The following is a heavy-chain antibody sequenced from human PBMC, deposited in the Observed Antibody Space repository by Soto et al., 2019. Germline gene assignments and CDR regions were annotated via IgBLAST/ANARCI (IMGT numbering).Heavy chain of an antibody. J-gene: IGHJ4*02. CDR3: ARDRLCYDSSGYYPKPGRSYYFDY. CDR2: IYYSGST. Sequence: PSVTLCLTWTVSGGSIIGGDDYWSWIRQPPGKGLEWIGYIYYSGSTYYNPSLKSRVTISVDTSKNQFSLKLSSVTAADTAVYYCARDRLCYDSSGYYPKPGRSYYFDYWGQGTLVTGSS. V-gene: IGHV4-30-4*01. D-gene: IGHD3-22*01. CDR1: GGSIIGGDDY.